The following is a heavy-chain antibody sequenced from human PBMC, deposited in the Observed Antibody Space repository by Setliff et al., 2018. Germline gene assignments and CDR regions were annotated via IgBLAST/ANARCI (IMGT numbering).Heavy chain of an antibody. CDR2: FDPEDGET. CDR1: GYTFTSYG. Sequence: ASVKVSCKASGYTFTSYGISWVRQAPGQGLEWMGGFDPEDGETIYAQKFQGRVTMTEDTSTDTAYMELSSLRSEDTAVYYCATQPLQWELLGFDYWGQGTLVTVSS. CDR3: ATQPLQWELLGFDY. J-gene: IGHJ4*02. V-gene: IGHV1-24*01. D-gene: IGHD1-26*01.